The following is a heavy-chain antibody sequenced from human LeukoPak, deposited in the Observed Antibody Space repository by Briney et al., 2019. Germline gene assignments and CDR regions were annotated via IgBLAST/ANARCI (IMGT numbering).Heavy chain of an antibody. CDR3: ARAGQLRYFDLLGY. V-gene: IGHV1-46*01. CDR1: GYTFTSYG. CDR2: INPSGGSK. D-gene: IGHD3-9*01. Sequence: ASVKVSCKASGYTFTSYGISWVRQAPGQGLELMGIINPSGGSKSYAQKFQGRVTMTRDTSTSTVYMELSSLRSEDTAVYYCARAGQLRYFDLLGYWGQGTLVTVSS. J-gene: IGHJ4*02.